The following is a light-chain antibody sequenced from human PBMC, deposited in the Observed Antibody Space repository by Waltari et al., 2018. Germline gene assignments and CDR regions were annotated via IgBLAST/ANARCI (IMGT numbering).Light chain of an antibody. J-gene: IGKJ1*01. V-gene: IGKV1-39*01. CDR2: KAS. Sequence: DIQMTQSPSSLFASVGDRVTITCRASENVNNYLNWYQQKPGKAPKLLIYKASTLQSGVPSRFSGSGSGTDYTFTISSLQSEDVATYYCQHNYGTPWTFGQGTKVEIK. CDR3: QHNYGTPWT. CDR1: ENVNNY.